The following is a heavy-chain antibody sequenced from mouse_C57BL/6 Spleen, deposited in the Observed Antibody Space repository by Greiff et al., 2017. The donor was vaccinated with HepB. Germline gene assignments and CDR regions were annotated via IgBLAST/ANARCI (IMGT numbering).Heavy chain of an antibody. D-gene: IGHD4-1*01. J-gene: IGHJ2*01. Sequence: EVQLQESGGGLVKPGGSLKLSCAASGFTFSDYGMHWVRQAPEKGLEWVAYISSGSSTIYYADTVKGRFTISRDNAKNTLFLQMTSLRSEDTAMYYCAKLTGDYFDYWGQGTTLTVSS. CDR3: AKLTGDYFDY. V-gene: IGHV5-17*01. CDR1: GFTFSDYG. CDR2: ISSGSSTI.